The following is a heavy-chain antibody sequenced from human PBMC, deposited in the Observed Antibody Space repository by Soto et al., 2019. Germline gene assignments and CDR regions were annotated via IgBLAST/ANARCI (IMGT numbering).Heavy chain of an antibody. Sequence: SETLSLTCNVSGGSISSSSYYWGWIRQPPGKGLEWIGSLYYSGSTYYNPSLKSRVTISVDTSKNQFSLSLSSVTAADTAVYHCARRSPGGGSGSYGRWFDPWGQGTLVTVSS. CDR2: LYYSGST. J-gene: IGHJ5*02. CDR1: GGSISSSSYY. D-gene: IGHD3-10*01. V-gene: IGHV4-39*01. CDR3: ARRSPGGGSGSYGRWFDP.